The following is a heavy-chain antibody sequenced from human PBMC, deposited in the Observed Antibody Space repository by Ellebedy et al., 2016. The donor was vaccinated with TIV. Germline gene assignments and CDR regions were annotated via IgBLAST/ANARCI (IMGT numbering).Heavy chain of an antibody. CDR2: IYNNEGT. V-gene: IGHV4-59*01. CDR3: ARDKEHTHGRTFGS. J-gene: IGHJ4*02. CDR1: GGSISSNY. D-gene: IGHD1/OR15-1a*01. Sequence: MPSETLSLTCTVSGGSISSNYWDWIRQPPGKGLEWIGFIYNNEGTNYNPSLKSRVTISVDKSKNQFSLTLSAVTAADTAVYYCARDKEHTHGRTFGSWGQGTLVTVSS.